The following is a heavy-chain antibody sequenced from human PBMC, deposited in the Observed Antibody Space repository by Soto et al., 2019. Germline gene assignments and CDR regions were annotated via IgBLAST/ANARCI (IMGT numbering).Heavy chain of an antibody. CDR2: INPNSGGT. CDR3: ARDRRFYDRGSYDIANEAFAV. Sequence: ASVKVSCKASGYTFTGYHMHWVRQAPGQGREGMGWINPNSGGTNYAQKFQGRVTMTRDTSISTAYMEVSRLRSDDTAVYYCARDRRFYDRGSYDIANEAFAVWGQGTMVTV. J-gene: IGHJ3*01. D-gene: IGHD3-3*01. CDR1: GYTFTGYH. V-gene: IGHV1-2*02.